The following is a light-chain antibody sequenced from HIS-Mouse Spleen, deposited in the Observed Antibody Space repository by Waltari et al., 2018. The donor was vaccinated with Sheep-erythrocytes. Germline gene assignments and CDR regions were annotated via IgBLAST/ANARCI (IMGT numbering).Light chain of an antibody. V-gene: IGLV2-23*01. Sequence: QSALTQPPSVSGSPGQSITISCTGTSSAVGSYNLFSWYQQHPGKAPKLMIYEGSKRPSGVSNRFSGSKSGNTASLTISGLQAEDEADYYCCSYAGSSTLVFGGGTKLTVL. CDR3: CSYAGSSTLV. CDR1: SSAVGSYNL. CDR2: EGS. J-gene: IGLJ2*01.